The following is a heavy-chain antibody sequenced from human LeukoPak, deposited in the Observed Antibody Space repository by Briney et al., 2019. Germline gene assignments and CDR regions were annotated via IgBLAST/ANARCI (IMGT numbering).Heavy chain of an antibody. CDR3: ASFGVIIPSATKGFDY. V-gene: IGHV3-11*04. D-gene: IGHD2-2*01. J-gene: IGHJ4*02. Sequence: GGSLRLSCAVSGFTVSSNYMGWVRQAPGKGLEWVSSISSSGSTIYYADSVKGRFTISRDNAKKSLNLQMNSLRAEDTAVYYCASFGVIIPSATKGFDYWGQGTLVTVSS. CDR1: GFTVSSNY. CDR2: ISSSGSTI.